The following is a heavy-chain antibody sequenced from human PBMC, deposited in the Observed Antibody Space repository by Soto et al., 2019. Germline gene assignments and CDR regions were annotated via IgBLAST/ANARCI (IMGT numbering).Heavy chain of an antibody. J-gene: IGHJ4*02. D-gene: IGHD6-13*01. CDR2: ISSSSSYI. CDR3: ARDKTKRVIAAAGTGPGYFDY. CDR1: GFTFSSYS. Sequence: GGSLRLSCAASGFTFSSYSMNWVRQAPGKGLEWVSSISSSSSYIYYADSVKGRFTISRDNAKNSLYLQMNSLRAEDTAVYYCARDKTKRVIAAAGTGPGYFDYWGQGTLVTVSS. V-gene: IGHV3-21*01.